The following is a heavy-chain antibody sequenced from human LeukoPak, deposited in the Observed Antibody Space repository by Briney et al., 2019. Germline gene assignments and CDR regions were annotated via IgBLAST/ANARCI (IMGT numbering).Heavy chain of an antibody. CDR2: INHSGST. D-gene: IGHD6-19*01. Sequence: SETLSLTCAVYGGSFSGYYWSWIRQPPGKGLEWIGEINHSGSTNYNPSLKSRVTISVDTSKNQFSLKLSSVTAADTAVYYCARIVSSGWYLRTWHYYYYMDVWGKGTTVTVSS. J-gene: IGHJ6*03. CDR3: ARIVSSGWYLRTWHYYYYMDV. V-gene: IGHV4-34*01. CDR1: GGSFSGYY.